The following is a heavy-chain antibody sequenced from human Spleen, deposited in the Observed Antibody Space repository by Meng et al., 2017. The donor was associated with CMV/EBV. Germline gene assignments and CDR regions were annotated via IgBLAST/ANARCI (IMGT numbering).Heavy chain of an antibody. Sequence: GSLRLSCTVSGGSISNYYWSWIRQPPGEGLEWIGYIYYTGRANYNPSLKSRLTISVDTSKNQFSLRLSSVTVADTAVYYFARPALGATVTTPDDNWGQGTLVTVSS. CDR1: GGSISNYY. D-gene: IGHD4-11*01. CDR3: ARPALGATVTTPDDN. V-gene: IGHV4-59*08. J-gene: IGHJ4*02. CDR2: IYYTGRA.